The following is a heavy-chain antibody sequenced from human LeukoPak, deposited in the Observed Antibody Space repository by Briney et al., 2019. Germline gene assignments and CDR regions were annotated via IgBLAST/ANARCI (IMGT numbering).Heavy chain of an antibody. CDR3: ARTNYGDYRNWFDP. CDR1: GFSLSTSGMR. D-gene: IGHD4-17*01. V-gene: IGHV2-70*04. CDR2: IDWDDDK. Sequence: ESGPALVKPTQTLTLTCTFSGFSLSTSGMRVSWIRQPPGKTLEWLALIDWDDDKFYSTSLKTRLTISKDTSKNQVVLTMTNMDPVDTATYYCARTNYGDYRNWFDPWGQGTLVTVSS. J-gene: IGHJ5*02.